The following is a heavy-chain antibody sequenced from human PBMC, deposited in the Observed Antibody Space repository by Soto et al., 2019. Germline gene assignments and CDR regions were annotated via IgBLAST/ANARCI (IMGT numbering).Heavy chain of an antibody. D-gene: IGHD6-6*01. Sequence: GGSLRLSCSASGFTFRSYGMHWVRQAPGKGLEYVSGISSSGGSTNYADSVKGRFNISRDNSNNTLYLQMTSLRAEDSAVYYCVKRDLENSRSPQNFYYYNYGIDVWGQGTTVTVSS. CDR3: VKRDLENSRSPQNFYYYNYGIDV. V-gene: IGHV3-64D*06. CDR1: GFTFRSYG. CDR2: ISSSGGST. J-gene: IGHJ6*02.